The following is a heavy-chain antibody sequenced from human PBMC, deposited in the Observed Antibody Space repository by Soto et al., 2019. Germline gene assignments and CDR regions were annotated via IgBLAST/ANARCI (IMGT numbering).Heavy chain of an antibody. CDR3: ARSSWMVVTASHEYFQH. V-gene: IGHV4-31*03. J-gene: IGHJ1*01. CDR1: GGSISSGGYY. D-gene: IGHD2-21*02. Sequence: QVQLQESGPGLVKPSQTLSLTCTVSGGSISSGGYYWSWIRQHPGKGLEWIGYIYYSGSTYYNPSLKSRVTISVDTSKNQFSLKLSSVTAADTAVYYCARSSWMVVTASHEYFQHWGQGTLVTVSS. CDR2: IYYSGST.